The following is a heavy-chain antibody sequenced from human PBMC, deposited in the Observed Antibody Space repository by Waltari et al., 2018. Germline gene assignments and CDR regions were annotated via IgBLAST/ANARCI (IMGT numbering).Heavy chain of an antibody. V-gene: IGHV3-74*01. CDR3: ASGNSHAFDI. D-gene: IGHD1-7*01. CDR2: INRDGSRT. J-gene: IGHJ3*02. Sequence: EVQLVESGGGLIQPGGSLRLSCAASGFTFSSYWMHWVRQAPGKGLVWVARINRDGSRTSNADSVKGRFTISRDNAKNTLYLQMNSLRAEDTAMYYCASGNSHAFDIWGQGTMVTVSS. CDR1: GFTFSSYW.